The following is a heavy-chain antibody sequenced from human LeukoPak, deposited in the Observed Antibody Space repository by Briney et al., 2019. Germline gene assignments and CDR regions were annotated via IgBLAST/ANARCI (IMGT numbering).Heavy chain of an antibody. D-gene: IGHD6-19*01. J-gene: IGHJ4*02. V-gene: IGHV3-23*01. CDR2: ISGSGGST. Sequence: GGSLRLSWPASGFTFSSYAMSWVRQPPGKGLEWVSAISGSGGSTYYADSVKGQFTISRDNSKNTLYLQMNSLRAEDTAVYYCAKVAVPGASDYWGQGTLVTVSS. CDR3: AKVAVPGASDY. CDR1: GFTFSSYA.